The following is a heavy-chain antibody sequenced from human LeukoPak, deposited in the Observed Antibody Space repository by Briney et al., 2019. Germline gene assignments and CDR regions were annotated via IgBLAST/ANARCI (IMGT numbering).Heavy chain of an antibody. D-gene: IGHD3-3*02. CDR3: ARGATISETGSFDF. CDR1: GGSFSRYY. V-gene: IGHV4-34*01. Sequence: SETLSLTCAVYGGSFSRYYWSWIRQSPGKGLEWIAEIDHRGDTNYNPSVKSRVTISVDTSKSQFSLKVRSLSAADTAVYYCARGATISETGSFDFWGQGTLVTVSS. J-gene: IGHJ4*03. CDR2: IDHRGDT.